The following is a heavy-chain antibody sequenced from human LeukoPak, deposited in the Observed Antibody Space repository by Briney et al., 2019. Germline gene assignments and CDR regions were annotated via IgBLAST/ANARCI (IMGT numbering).Heavy chain of an antibody. CDR3: ARVGRVSIYPSYMDV. J-gene: IGHJ6*03. CDR2: ISHDGRDT. D-gene: IGHD6-6*01. V-gene: IGHV3-30*04. Sequence: TGTSLRLSCEASGFTFSTFPMHWVRQTPDKRLEWVAVISHDGRDTYYADSVKGRFTISRDNSKNTLYLQMNSLSPEDTAVVYCARVGRVSIYPSYMDVWGKGTTVTASS. CDR1: GFTFSTFP.